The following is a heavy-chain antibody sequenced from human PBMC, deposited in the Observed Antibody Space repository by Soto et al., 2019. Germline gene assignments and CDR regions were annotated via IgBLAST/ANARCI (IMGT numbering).Heavy chain of an antibody. CDR1: GGSISSYY. V-gene: IGHV4-59*01. CDR3: ARASVTTVARYYYYYMDV. D-gene: IGHD4-4*01. CDR2: IYYSGST. J-gene: IGHJ6*03. Sequence: PSETLSLTCTVSGGSISSYYWSWIRQPPGKGLERIGYIYYSGSTNYNPSLKSRVTISVDTSKNQFSLKLSSVTAADTAVYYCARASVTTVARYYYYYMDVWGKGTTVTVSS.